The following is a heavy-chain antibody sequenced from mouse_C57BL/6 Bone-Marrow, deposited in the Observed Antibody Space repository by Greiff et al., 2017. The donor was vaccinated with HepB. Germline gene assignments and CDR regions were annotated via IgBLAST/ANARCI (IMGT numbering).Heavy chain of an antibody. CDR1: GYTFTSYW. V-gene: IGHV1-55*01. D-gene: IGHD1-1*01. CDR2: IYPGSGST. Sequence: QVQLQQPGAELVKPGASVKMSCKASGYTFTSYWITWVKQRPGQGLEWIGDIYPGSGSTNYNEKFKSKATLTADKSSSTAYMQLNSLTSEDSAVYFCARDTTVVATGYFDYWGQGTTLTVSS. J-gene: IGHJ2*01. CDR3: ARDTTVVATGYFDY.